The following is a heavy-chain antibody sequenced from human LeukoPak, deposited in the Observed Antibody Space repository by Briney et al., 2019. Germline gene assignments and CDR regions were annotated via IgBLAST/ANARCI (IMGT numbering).Heavy chain of an antibody. J-gene: IGHJ4*02. CDR2: ISSSGSTK. V-gene: IGHV3-48*03. CDR1: GFTFSNYE. CDR3: ARAEDYYDSLGYYLGY. D-gene: IGHD3-22*01. Sequence: GGSLRLSCAASGFTFSNYEMNWVRQAPGKGLEWVSYISSSGSTKYYADSVKGRFTISRDNAKNSLYLQMNSLRAEDTAVYYCARAEDYYDSLGYYLGYWGQGTLVTVSS.